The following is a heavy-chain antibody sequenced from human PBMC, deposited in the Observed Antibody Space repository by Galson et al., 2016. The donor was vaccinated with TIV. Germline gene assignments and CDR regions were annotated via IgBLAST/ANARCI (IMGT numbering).Heavy chain of an antibody. CDR2: ISDAGNT. CDR1: GLSVSINY. J-gene: IGHJ6*02. D-gene: IGHD1-26*01. Sequence: SLRLSCAASGLSVSINYMTWVRQAPGKGLEWVSLISDAGNTYYPDSAKGRFTVSRHKSKNTLYLQMNSLRVEDTALYYCARVRIVDATYYFYNYVLDVWGQGTAVTVSS. V-gene: IGHV3-66*02. CDR3: ARVRIVDATYYFYNYVLDV.